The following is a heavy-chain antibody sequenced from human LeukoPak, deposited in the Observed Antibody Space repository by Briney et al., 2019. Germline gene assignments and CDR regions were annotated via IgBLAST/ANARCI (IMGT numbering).Heavy chain of an antibody. CDR2: IKSKTDGGTT. J-gene: IGHJ4*02. D-gene: IGHD3-9*01. CDR1: GFTFSDAC. CDR3: TTDLVYYDILTGNSSTLDY. Sequence: GGSLRLSCAASGFTFSDACMSWVRQAPGKGLEWVGRIKSKTDGGTTDYAAPVKGRFTISRDDSKNTLYLQRTSLNTEDTAVYYCTTDLVYYDILTGNSSTLDYWGQGTLVTVSS. V-gene: IGHV3-15*01.